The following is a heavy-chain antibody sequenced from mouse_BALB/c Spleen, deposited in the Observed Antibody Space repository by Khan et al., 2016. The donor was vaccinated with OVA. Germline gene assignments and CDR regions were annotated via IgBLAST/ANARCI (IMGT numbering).Heavy chain of an antibody. D-gene: IGHD1-1*01. V-gene: IGHV1-84*02. CDR3: ARGGYYGHSLFDY. Sequence: QVQLKESGPELVKPGASVKISCKAAGYTFTDYYINWVKQKPGQGLEWIGWIYPGSGNTKYNEKFKGMATLTVDTSSSTAYMQLSSLTSEDTAVYLYARGGYYGHSLFDYWGQGTTLTVSS. CDR2: IYPGSGNT. J-gene: IGHJ2*01. CDR1: GYTFTDYY.